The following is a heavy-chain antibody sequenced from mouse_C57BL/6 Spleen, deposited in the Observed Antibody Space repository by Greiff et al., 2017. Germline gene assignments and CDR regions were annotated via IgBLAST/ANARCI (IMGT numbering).Heavy chain of an antibody. CDR1: GYTFTSSW. V-gene: IGHV1-72*01. J-gene: IGHJ2*01. CDR3: ARPLYDYDSYYFDY. Sequence: QVQLQQPGAELVKPGASVKLSCKASGYTFTSSWLHWVKQRPGRGLEWIGRIDPNRGGTKYNAKFKSKATLTVDKPSSTAYMQLSSLTSEDSAVFYCARPLYDYDSYYFDYWGQGTTLTVSS. CDR2: IDPNRGGT. D-gene: IGHD2-4*01.